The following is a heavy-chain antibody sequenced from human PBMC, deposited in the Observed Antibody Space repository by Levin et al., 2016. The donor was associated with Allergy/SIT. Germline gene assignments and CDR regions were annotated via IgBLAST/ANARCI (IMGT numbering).Heavy chain of an antibody. J-gene: IGHJ6*02. CDR3: TTLYYTPRNYHSGMDV. V-gene: IGHV3-15*01. D-gene: IGHD3-22*01. CDR2: IKSKTDDETT. CDR1: GFTFSHAW. Sequence: GESLKISCEASGFTFSHAWMTWVRQSPGKGLEWVGRIKSKTDDETTDYAAPVKGRFSISRDDSTNTLYLQMTSLKPEDSGVYYCTTLYYTPRNYHSGMDVWGQGTSVTVSS.